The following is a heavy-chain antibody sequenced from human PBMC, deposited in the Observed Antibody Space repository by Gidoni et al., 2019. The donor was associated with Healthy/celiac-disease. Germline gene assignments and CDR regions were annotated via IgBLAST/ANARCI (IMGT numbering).Heavy chain of an antibody. CDR1: GGSFSGYY. CDR3: ARVLLWFGEPGYYMDV. CDR2: INHSGST. Sequence: QVQLQQWGAGLLKPSETLSLTCAVYGGSFSGYYWSWIRQPPGKGLEWIGEINHSGSTNYNPSLKSRVTISVDTSKNQFSLKLSSVTAADTAVYYCARVLLWFGEPGYYMDVWGKGTTVTVSS. J-gene: IGHJ6*03. D-gene: IGHD3-10*01. V-gene: IGHV4-34*01.